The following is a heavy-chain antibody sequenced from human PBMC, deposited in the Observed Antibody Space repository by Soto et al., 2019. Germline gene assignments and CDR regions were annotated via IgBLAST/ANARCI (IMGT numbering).Heavy chain of an antibody. J-gene: IGHJ6*02. CDR2: INHSGST. V-gene: IGHV4-34*01. CDR1: SGSFTAYY. Sequence: SETLSLTCAVNSGSFTAYYWTWIRQAPGKGLEWIGEINHSGSTNYNPSLKSRVTISVDTSRNQFSLKVNTVTAADTGVYYCARVRGSYYYGVDVWGQGTTVTVSS. CDR3: ARVRGSYYYGVDV.